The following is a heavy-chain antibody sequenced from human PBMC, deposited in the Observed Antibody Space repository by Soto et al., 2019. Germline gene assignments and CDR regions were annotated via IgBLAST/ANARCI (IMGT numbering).Heavy chain of an antibody. CDR3: ARAVGATSPDY. CDR1: GFTFSDYY. V-gene: IGHV3-11*05. CDR2: ISSSSSYT. D-gene: IGHD1-26*01. Sequence: QVQLVESGGGLVKPGGSLRLSCAASGFTFSDYYMSWIRQAPGKGQEWVSYISSSSSYTNYADSVKGRFTISRDNAKNSLYLQMNSLRAEDTAVYYCARAVGATSPDYWGQGTLVTVSS. J-gene: IGHJ4*02.